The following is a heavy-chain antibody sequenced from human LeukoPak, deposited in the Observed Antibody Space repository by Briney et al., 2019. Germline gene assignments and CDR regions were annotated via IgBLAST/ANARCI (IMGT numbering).Heavy chain of an antibody. CDR1: GFTFSSYW. CDR2: IKSDGSST. V-gene: IGHV3-74*01. D-gene: IGHD5-18*01. CDR3: ARGGGVDAAMALDY. Sequence: GGSLRLSCAASGFTFSSYWMHWVRQAPGKGLVWVSRIKSDGSSTSYADSVKGRFTISRDNSKNAVYLLMNRLRADDTAVYYCARGGGVDAAMALDYWGQRTLVAVSS. J-gene: IGHJ4*02.